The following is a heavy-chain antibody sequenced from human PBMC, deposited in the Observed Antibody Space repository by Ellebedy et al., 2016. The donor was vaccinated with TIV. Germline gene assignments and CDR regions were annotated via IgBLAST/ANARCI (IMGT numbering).Heavy chain of an antibody. CDR1: GFSLTATPTN. J-gene: IGHJ4*02. Sequence: SGPTLVKPTQTLTLTCSFSGFSLTATPTNVGWIRQPPGKPLEWLALIYWDDDKRYRPSLKSRLTITKDTSKNQVVLTLTNVDPVDTATYYCAHKSNSLSVAGQMGTFDYWGQGILVTVSS. D-gene: IGHD6-19*01. CDR3: AHKSNSLSVAGQMGTFDY. CDR2: IYWDDDK. V-gene: IGHV2-5*02.